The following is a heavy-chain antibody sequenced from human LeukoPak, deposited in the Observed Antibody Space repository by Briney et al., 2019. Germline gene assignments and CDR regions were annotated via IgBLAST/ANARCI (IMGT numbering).Heavy chain of an antibody. D-gene: IGHD2-2*01. CDR2: IRSKANSYAT. J-gene: IGHJ4*02. Sequence: GGSLRLSCAASGFTFSGSAMHWVRQASGKGLEWVGRIRSKANSYATAYAASVKGRFTISRDDSKNTAYLQMNGLKTEDTAVYYCTRLVGEGYCSSTSCSYAYYFDYWGQGTLVTVSS. V-gene: IGHV3-73*01. CDR1: GFTFSGSA. CDR3: TRLVGEGYCSSTSCSYAYYFDY.